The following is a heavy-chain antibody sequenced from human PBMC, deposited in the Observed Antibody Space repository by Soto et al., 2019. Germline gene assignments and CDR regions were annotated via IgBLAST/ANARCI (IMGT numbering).Heavy chain of an antibody. CDR2: ILSGGDT. D-gene: IGHD3-10*01. CDR1: GFTVSSGY. V-gene: IGHV3-53*01. J-gene: IGHJ4*02. CDR3: ARGYWRFGGSYYFDY. Sequence: GGSLRLSCAASGFTVSSGYMSWVRQAPGMGLEWVSVILSGGDTYYADSVKGGFTVSRDNSQNTVYLQMNSLRGEDTATYYCARGYWRFGGSYYFDYWGQGSLVTVSS.